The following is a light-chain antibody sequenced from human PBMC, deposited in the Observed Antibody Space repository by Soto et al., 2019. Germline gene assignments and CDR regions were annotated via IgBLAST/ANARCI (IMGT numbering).Light chain of an antibody. CDR3: SSYTSSSIDYV. CDR1: SSDVGGYNY. CDR2: EVS. Sequence: QSALTQPASVSGSPAQSITISCTGTSSDVGGYNYVSWYQQHPGKAPKLMIYEVSNRPSGVSNRFSGSKSGNTASLTISGLQAEDDADYYCSSYTSSSIDYVFGTGTKVTVL. J-gene: IGLJ1*01. V-gene: IGLV2-14*01.